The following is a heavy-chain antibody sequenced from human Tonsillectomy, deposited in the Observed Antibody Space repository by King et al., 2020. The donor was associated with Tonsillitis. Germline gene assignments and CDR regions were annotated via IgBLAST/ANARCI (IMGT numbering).Heavy chain of an antibody. J-gene: IGHJ3*02. D-gene: IGHD4-17*01. CDR2: ISYSGST. CDR1: GASISSGGYY. Sequence: VKLVESGPGLVRPSQTLSLTCTVSGASISSGGYYWTWIRKHPGKGLEWIGYISYSGSTSYNPSLRSRVTISGDTSKNQFSLNLSSVTVADTAVYYCARDGSNGDYLRTTGFDIWGQGTMVTVSS. V-gene: IGHV4-31*03. CDR3: ARDGSNGDYLRTTGFDI.